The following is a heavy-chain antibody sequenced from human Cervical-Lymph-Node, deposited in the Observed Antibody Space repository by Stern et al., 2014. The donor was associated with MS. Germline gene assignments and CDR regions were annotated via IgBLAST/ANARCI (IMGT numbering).Heavy chain of an antibody. J-gene: IGHJ3*02. Sequence: VHLVESGAEVKKPGSSVKVSCKASGGTFSSYAISWVRQAPGQGLEWMGGIIPIFGTANYAKKFQGRVTITADESTSTAYMELSSLRSEDTAVYYCASIAAHAGAFDIWGQGTMVTVSS. CDR3: ASIAAHAGAFDI. CDR1: GGTFSSYA. V-gene: IGHV1-69*01. CDR2: IIPIFGTA. D-gene: IGHD6-13*01.